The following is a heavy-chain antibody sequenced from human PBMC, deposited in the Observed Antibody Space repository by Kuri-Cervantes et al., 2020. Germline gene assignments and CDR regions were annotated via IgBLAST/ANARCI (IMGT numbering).Heavy chain of an antibody. CDR3: ARAYSGSYPTELDY. Sequence: ESLKISCTVSGGSISSYYWSWIRQPPGKGLEWIGYIYYSGSTNYNPSLKSRVTISVDTSKNQFSLKLSSVTAADTAVYYCARAYSGSYPTELDYWGQGTLVTVSS. CDR1: GGSISSYY. D-gene: IGHD1-26*01. V-gene: IGHV4-59*13. J-gene: IGHJ4*02. CDR2: IYYSGST.